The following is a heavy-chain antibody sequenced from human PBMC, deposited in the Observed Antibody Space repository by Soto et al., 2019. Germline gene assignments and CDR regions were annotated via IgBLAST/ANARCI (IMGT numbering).Heavy chain of an antibody. D-gene: IGHD3-22*01. V-gene: IGHV4-39*01. CDR2: IYYSGST. Sequence: SETLSLTCTVSGGSISSSSYYWGWIRQPPGKGLEWIGSIYYSGSTYYNPSLKSRVTISVDTSKNQFSLKLSSVTAADTAVYYCASHPYYYDSSHFDYWGQGTLVTVSS. CDR1: GGSISSSSYY. CDR3: ASHPYYYDSSHFDY. J-gene: IGHJ4*02.